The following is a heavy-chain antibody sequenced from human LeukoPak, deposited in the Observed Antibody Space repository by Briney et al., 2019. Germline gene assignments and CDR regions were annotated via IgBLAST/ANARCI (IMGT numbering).Heavy chain of an antibody. CDR2: INPNSGGT. Sequence: GASVKFSCKASGYTFTGYYMHWVRQAPGQGLEWMGWINPNSGGTNYAQKFQGRFTMTRDTSISTAYMELSRLRSDDTAVYYCARDHSLNIAATERLRHYYYYMDVWGKGTTVTVSS. CDR1: GYTFTGYY. J-gene: IGHJ6*03. D-gene: IGHD6-13*01. V-gene: IGHV1-2*02. CDR3: ARDHSLNIAATERLRHYYYYMDV.